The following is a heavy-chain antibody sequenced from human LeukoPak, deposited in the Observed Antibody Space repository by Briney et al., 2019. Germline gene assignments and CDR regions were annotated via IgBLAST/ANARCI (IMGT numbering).Heavy chain of an antibody. CDR3: ARESSGYDSSAGWGVDP. Sequence: GASVKVSCKASGGTFSSYAISRVRQAPGQGLEWMGGIIPIFGTANYAQKFQGRVTITADESTSTAYMELSSLRSEDTAVYYCARESSGYDSSAGWGVDPWGQGTLVTVSS. CDR2: IIPIFGTA. J-gene: IGHJ5*02. V-gene: IGHV1-69*13. CDR1: GGTFSSYA. D-gene: IGHD3-22*01.